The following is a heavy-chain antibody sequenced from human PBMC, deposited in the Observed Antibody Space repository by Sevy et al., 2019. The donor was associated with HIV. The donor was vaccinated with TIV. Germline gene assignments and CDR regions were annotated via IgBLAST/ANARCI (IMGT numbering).Heavy chain of an antibody. V-gene: IGHV1-2*02. CDR1: GYTFTDYF. Sequence: ASVKVSCKASGYTFTDYFMHWVRQAPGQGLEWMAWINPNSGDTKYAQKFQGRVTVTRDTSIRTAYMELSRVRVDDTAVYYCASPGGYRYGSLLDNWGQGTLVTVSS. J-gene: IGHJ4*02. CDR2: INPNSGDT. D-gene: IGHD5-18*01. CDR3: ASPGGYRYGSLLDN.